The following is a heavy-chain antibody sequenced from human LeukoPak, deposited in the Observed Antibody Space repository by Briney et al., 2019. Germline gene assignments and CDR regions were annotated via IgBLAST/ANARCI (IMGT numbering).Heavy chain of an antibody. CDR1: GGSVINTNW. V-gene: IGHV4-4*02. CDR2: VHLDGRT. CDR3: AREGGFYRPLDY. J-gene: IGHJ4*02. Sequence: SETLSLTCGVSGGSVINTNWWTWVRQPPGKGLEWIGEVHLDGRTNYNPSLESRLTVSVDVSENQVSLKLTSVTAADTAVYYCAREGGFYRPLDYSGQGTLVTVSS. D-gene: IGHD3-3*01.